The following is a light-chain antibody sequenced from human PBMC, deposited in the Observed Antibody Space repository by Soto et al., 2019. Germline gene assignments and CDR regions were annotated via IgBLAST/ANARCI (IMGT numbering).Light chain of an antibody. CDR1: QSLSSGY. CDR3: QRYDSFRT. V-gene: IGKV3-20*01. Sequence: EIVMTQSPGTLSLSQVERVTLSFRASQSLSSGYLAWYQQKFGQAPRLLIYGASNRATGIPDRFSGSGSGTDFTLTITRLEPEDFAMYYCQRYDSFRTFGQGTRWIS. CDR2: GAS. J-gene: IGKJ1*01.